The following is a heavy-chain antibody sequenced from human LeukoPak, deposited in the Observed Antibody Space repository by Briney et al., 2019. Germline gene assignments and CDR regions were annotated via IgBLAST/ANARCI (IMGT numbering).Heavy chain of an antibody. D-gene: IGHD3-10*01. CDR3: ARDALLWFGESHYYMGV. V-gene: IGHV1-2*02. J-gene: IGHJ6*03. Sequence: ASVKVSCKASGYTFTGYYMHWVRQAPGQGLEWMGWINPNSGGTNYAQKFQGRVTMTRDTSISTAYMELSRLRSDDTAVYYCARDALLWFGESHYYMGVWGKGTTVTISS. CDR2: INPNSGGT. CDR1: GYTFTGYY.